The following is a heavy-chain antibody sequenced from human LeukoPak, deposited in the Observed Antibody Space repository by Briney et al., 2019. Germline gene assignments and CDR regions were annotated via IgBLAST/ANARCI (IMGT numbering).Heavy chain of an antibody. V-gene: IGHV3-21*01. CDR1: GFTFSSYS. Sequence: GESLRLSCAASGFTFSSYSMNWVRQAPGKGLEWVSSISSSSSYIYYADSVKGRFTISRDNAKNSLYLQMNSLRAEDTAVYYCARGLSYYDILTGYYKPYDYWGQGALVTVSS. J-gene: IGHJ4*02. D-gene: IGHD3-9*01. CDR2: ISSSSSYI. CDR3: ARGLSYYDILTGYYKPYDY.